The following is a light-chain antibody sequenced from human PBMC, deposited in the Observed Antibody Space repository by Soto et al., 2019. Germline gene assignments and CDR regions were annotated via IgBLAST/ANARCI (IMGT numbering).Light chain of an antibody. V-gene: IGKV1-12*01. Sequence: DIQMTQSPSYVSASVGDRVSITCRASQDIRSWLAWYQQRPGKAPKLLIYAATILQSGVPSRFSGSGSGTTFTLTINNLQPEEFASYFCQQANSVPLTFGGGTKV. CDR3: QQANSVPLT. J-gene: IGKJ4*01. CDR1: QDIRSW. CDR2: AAT.